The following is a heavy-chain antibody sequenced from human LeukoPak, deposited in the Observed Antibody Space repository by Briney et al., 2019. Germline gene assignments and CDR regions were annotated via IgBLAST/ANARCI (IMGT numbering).Heavy chain of an antibody. CDR3: ARDERRYCSDSSCYPGDY. V-gene: IGHV3-21*01. D-gene: IGHD2-2*01. J-gene: IGHJ4*02. Sequence: GGSLRLSCAASGFTFSSDAMKWVRQAPGKGLEWVSAISRTSAYIYYPYSLKGRFTISRDNDQKSLYLQMDSLRVEDTAVYYCARDERRYCSDSSCYPGDYWGQGTLVRVS. CDR2: ISRTSAYI. CDR1: GFTFSSDA.